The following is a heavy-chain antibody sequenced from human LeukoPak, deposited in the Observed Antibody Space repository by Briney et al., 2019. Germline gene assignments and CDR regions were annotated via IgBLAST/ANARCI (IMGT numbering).Heavy chain of an antibody. D-gene: IGHD6-13*01. CDR1: GGSISSSSYY. CDR3: ARDFAEIAAAGNNWFDP. V-gene: IGHV4-39*07. Sequence: SETLSLTCTVSGGSISSSSYYWGWIRQPPGKGLEWIGSIYTSGSTNYNPSLKSRVTISVDTSKNQFSLKLSSVTAADTAVYYCARDFAEIAAAGNNWFDPWGQGTLVTVSS. CDR2: IYTSGST. J-gene: IGHJ5*02.